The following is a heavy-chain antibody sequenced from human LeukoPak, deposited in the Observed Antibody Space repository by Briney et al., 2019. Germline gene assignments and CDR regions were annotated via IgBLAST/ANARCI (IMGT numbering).Heavy chain of an antibody. V-gene: IGHV3-30-3*01. Sequence: GGSLRLSCAASGFTFSRYAMHWVRQAPGKGLEWVAVISYDGSNKYYADSVKGRFTISRDNSKNTLYLQMNSLRAEDTAVYYCARDVDTAMASLSFDYWGQGTLVTVSS. CDR3: ARDVDTAMASLSFDY. CDR1: GFTFSRYA. D-gene: IGHD5-18*01. J-gene: IGHJ4*02. CDR2: ISYDGSNK.